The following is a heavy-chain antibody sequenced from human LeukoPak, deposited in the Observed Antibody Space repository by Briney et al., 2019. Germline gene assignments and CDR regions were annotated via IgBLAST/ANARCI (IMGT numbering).Heavy chain of an antibody. J-gene: IGHJ4*02. Sequence: ASETLSLTCTVSGDSITSYYWSWIRQPPGKGLEWIGYIYYSGSTNYNPSLMSRVTMSVDTSKTQFSLRLSSVTAADTAVYYCARAVPAATIYYLDSWGPGTLVTVSS. CDR1: GDSITSYY. CDR2: IYYSGST. V-gene: IGHV4-59*01. D-gene: IGHD2-2*01. CDR3: ARAVPAATIYYLDS.